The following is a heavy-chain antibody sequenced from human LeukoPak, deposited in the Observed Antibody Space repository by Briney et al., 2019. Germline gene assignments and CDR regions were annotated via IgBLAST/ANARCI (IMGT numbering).Heavy chain of an antibody. V-gene: IGHV3-13*01. CDR2: IGTAGDT. Sequence: GGSLRLSCAASGFTFSSYDMHWVRQATGKGLEWVSAIGTAGDTYYPGSVKGRFTISRENAKNSLYLQMNSLRAGDTAVYYCARGGIAVAGEDAFDIWGQGTMVTVSS. CDR3: ARGGIAVAGEDAFDI. D-gene: IGHD6-19*01. J-gene: IGHJ3*02. CDR1: GFTFSSYD.